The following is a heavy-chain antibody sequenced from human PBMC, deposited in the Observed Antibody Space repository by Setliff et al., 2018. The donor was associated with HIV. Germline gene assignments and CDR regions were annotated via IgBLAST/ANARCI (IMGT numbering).Heavy chain of an antibody. CDR1: GYSISSGYY. CDR2: IYYSGST. J-gene: IGHJ4*02. D-gene: IGHD5-18*01. V-gene: IGHV4-38-2*01. Sequence: KTSETLSLTCAVSGYSISSGYYWGWIRQPPGKGLEWIGSIYYSGSTYYNPSLKSRITISLDTSKNQFSLRMRSVTAADTAVYYCARVFVDTAVLKVLEYYFDSWGRGTLVTVSS. CDR3: ARVFVDTAVLKVLEYYFDS.